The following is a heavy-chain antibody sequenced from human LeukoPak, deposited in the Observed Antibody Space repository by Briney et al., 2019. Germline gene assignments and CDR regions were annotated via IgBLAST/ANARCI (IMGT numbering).Heavy chain of an antibody. CDR3: AKDGQRYFDWLYYFDY. J-gene: IGHJ4*02. CDR2: ISSSSSTI. Sequence: GGSLRLSCAASGFTFSSYSMNWVRQAPGKGLEWVSYISSSSSTIYYADSVKGRFTISRDNSKNTLYLQMNSLRAEDTAVYYCAKDGQRYFDWLYYFDYWGQGTLVTVSS. V-gene: IGHV3-48*01. D-gene: IGHD3-9*01. CDR1: GFTFSSYS.